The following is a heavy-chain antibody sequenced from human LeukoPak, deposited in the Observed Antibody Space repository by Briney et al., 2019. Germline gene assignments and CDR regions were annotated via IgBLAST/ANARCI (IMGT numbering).Heavy chain of an antibody. CDR1: GFTFSSYS. D-gene: IGHD2-21*02. J-gene: IGHJ6*02. V-gene: IGHV3-66*01. CDR2: IKSDGRT. Sequence: PGGSLRLSCAASGFTFSSYSMNWVRRAPGKGLEWVSLIKSDGRTYFADSVEGRFTISRDNSKNTFYLQMTSLRAVDTAVYYCARDRTYCGVNCFSRGMDVWGQGTTVIVSS. CDR3: ARDRTYCGVNCFSRGMDV.